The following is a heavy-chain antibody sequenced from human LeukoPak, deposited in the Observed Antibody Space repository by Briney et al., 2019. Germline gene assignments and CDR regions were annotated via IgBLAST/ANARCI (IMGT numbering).Heavy chain of an antibody. D-gene: IGHD6-13*01. CDR1: DYTLTDYY. CDR2: INPNTGGK. CDR3: ARESSSSSWAFHY. V-gene: IGHV1-2*02. Sequence: ASVTVSCKASDYTLTDYYIHWVRPAPGQGLAGMGWINPNTGGKNYPQKFQGRVTMTRDTSISTAYMEVSRLRSDDTAVYYCARESSSSSWAFHYWGQGTLVTVSS. J-gene: IGHJ4*02.